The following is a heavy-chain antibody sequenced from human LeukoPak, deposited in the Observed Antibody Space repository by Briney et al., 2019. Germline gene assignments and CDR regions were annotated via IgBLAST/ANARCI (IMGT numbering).Heavy chain of an antibody. CDR1: GFTFSSYA. D-gene: IGHD1-7*01. Sequence: PGGSLRLSCAASGFTFSSYAMSWVRQAPGKGLEWVSAISGSGGSTYYADSVRGRFTISRDNSQNMVYQQMNSLRAEDTAVYYCAKRTGVTELHFDHWGQGTLVTVSS. CDR3: AKRTGVTELHFDH. V-gene: IGHV3-23*01. CDR2: ISGSGGST. J-gene: IGHJ4*02.